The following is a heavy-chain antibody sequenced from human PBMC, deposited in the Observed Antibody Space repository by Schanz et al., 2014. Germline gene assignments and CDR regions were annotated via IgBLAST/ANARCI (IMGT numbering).Heavy chain of an antibody. J-gene: IGHJ4*02. V-gene: IGHV3-13*05. CDR1: GFTFSNYD. CDR3: AKDLPAVAVAPLMTGLYDS. CDR2: IGPASDP. D-gene: IGHD6-19*01. Sequence: EVQLVESGGGLVQPGGSLRLSCAASGFTFSNYDMHWVRQAIGKGLEWVSGIGPASDPYYADSVRGRFTISRENSKNTLHLQMNSLRAEDTAVYHCAKDLPAVAVAPLMTGLYDSWGQGTLVTVSS.